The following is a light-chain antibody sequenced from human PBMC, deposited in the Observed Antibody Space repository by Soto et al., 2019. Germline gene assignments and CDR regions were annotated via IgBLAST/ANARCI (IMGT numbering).Light chain of an antibody. CDR2: DNN. Sequence: QSVLSQPPSVSAAPGQRGTISCSGSTSNIGKYYVSWYQQVPGTAPRLLSDDNNQRPSGIPDRFSGSKSGTSATLAITGLQTGDEADYYCATWDGGLTPQGVFGTGTKLTVL. J-gene: IGLJ1*01. V-gene: IGLV1-51*01. CDR3: ATWDGGLTPQGV. CDR1: TSNIGKYY.